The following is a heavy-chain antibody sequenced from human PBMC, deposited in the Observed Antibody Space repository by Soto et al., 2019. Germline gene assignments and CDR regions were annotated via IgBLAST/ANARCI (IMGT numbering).Heavy chain of an antibody. CDR1: GFTVSSNY. CDR3: ASGLGVIVVSFDY. Sequence: EVQLVESGGGLVQPGGSLRLSCAASGFTVSSNYMSWVRQAPGKGLEWVSVIYSGGSTYYADSVKGRFTISRHNSKNKLYLQMNSLRAEDTAVYYCASGLGVIVVSFDYWGQGTLVTVSS. D-gene: IGHD3-22*01. J-gene: IGHJ4*02. CDR2: IYSGGST. V-gene: IGHV3-53*04.